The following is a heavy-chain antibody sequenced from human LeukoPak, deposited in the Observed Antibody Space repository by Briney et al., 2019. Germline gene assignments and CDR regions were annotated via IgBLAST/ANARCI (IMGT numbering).Heavy chain of an antibody. J-gene: IGHJ5*02. CDR1: GYTFTGYY. CDR2: INPNSGGT. Sequence: VASVNVSCKASGYTFTGYYMHWVRQAPGQGLEWMGWINPNSGGTNYAQKFQGRVTMTRDTSISTAYMELSRLRSDDTAVYYCARDPQYNWNDIWGQGTLVTVSS. D-gene: IGHD4-11*01. CDR3: ARDPQYNWNDI. V-gene: IGHV1-2*02.